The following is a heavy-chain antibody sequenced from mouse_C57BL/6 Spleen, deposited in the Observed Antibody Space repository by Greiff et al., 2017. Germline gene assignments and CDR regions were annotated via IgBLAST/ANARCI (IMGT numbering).Heavy chain of an antibody. Sequence: QVQLQQPGAELVRPGSSVKLSCKASGYTFTSYWMHWVKQRPIQGLEWIGNIGPSDSETHSNQKFKDKATLTLYKSSSTAYMQLSSLTSEDSAVYYCAREGRYYGSRDYWGQGTTLTVSS. D-gene: IGHD1-1*01. V-gene: IGHV1-52*01. CDR1: GYTFTSYW. CDR2: IGPSDSET. J-gene: IGHJ2*01. CDR3: AREGRYYGSRDY.